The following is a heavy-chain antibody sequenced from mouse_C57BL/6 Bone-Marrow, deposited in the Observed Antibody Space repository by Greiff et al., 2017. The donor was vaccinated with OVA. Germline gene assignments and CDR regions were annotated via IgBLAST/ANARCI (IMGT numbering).Heavy chain of an antibody. J-gene: IGHJ2*01. CDR1: GYTFTDYY. V-gene: IGHV1-26*01. D-gene: IGHD1-1*01. Sequence: EVQLQQSGPELVKPGASVKISCKASGYTFTDYYMNWVKQSHGKSLEWIGDINPNNGGTSYNQKFKGKATLTVDKSSSTAYMERRSLTSEDSAVYYCARSRTVVPVFDYWGQGTTLTVSS. CDR3: ARSRTVVPVFDY. CDR2: INPNNGGT.